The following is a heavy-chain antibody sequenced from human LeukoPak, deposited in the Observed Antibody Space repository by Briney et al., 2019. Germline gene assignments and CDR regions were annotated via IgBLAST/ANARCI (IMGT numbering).Heavy chain of an antibody. CDR1: GFTFSSYA. Sequence: PGGSLRLSCAASGFTFSSYAMSWVRQAPGKGLEWVSAISGSGGSTYYADSVKGRFTISRDNSKNTLYLQMNSLRAEDTAVYYCAKDYSGGYFDWRAFDIWGQGTMVTVSS. CDR3: AKDYSGGYFDWRAFDI. D-gene: IGHD3-9*01. CDR2: ISGSGGST. V-gene: IGHV3-23*01. J-gene: IGHJ3*02.